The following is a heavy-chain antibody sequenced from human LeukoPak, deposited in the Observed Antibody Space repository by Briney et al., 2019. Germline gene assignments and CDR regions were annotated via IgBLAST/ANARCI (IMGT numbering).Heavy chain of an antibody. CDR3: ARDRKVSSGYYFDY. CDR2: ISSSSSTI. Sequence: GGSLRLSCAASGFTFSSYSMNWVRQAPGKGLEWVSYISSSSSTIYYADSVKGRFTISRDNAKNSLYLQMNSLRAEDTAVYYCARDRKVSSGYYFDYWGQGTPVTVSS. D-gene: IGHD6-6*01. CDR1: GFTFSSYS. J-gene: IGHJ4*02. V-gene: IGHV3-48*01.